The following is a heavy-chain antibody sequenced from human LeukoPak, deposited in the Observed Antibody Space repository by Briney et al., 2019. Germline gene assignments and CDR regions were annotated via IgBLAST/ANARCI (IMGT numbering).Heavy chain of an antibody. Sequence: EGSLRLSCAASGFTFSDYYMSWIRQAPGKGLEWVSYISSSGSTIYYADSVKGRFTISRDNAKNSLYLQMNSLRAEDTAVYYCARRYHYDILTGYYRGLGLYFDYWGQGTLVTVSS. D-gene: IGHD3-9*01. J-gene: IGHJ4*02. CDR3: ARRYHYDILTGYYRGLGLYFDY. CDR1: GFTFSDYY. CDR2: ISSSGSTI. V-gene: IGHV3-11*01.